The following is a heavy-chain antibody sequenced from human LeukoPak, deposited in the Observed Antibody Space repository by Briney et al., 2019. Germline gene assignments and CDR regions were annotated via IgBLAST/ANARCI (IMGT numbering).Heavy chain of an antibody. CDR3: ARSDVATSYFDY. J-gene: IGHJ4*02. CDR1: GGSFSGYY. D-gene: IGHD5-12*01. V-gene: IGHV4-34*01. CDR2: INHSGST. Sequence: SETLSLTCAVYGGSFSGYYWSWIRQPPGKGLERIREINHSGSTNYNPSLKSRVTISVDTSKNQFSLKLSSVTAADTAVYYCARSDVATSYFDYWGQGTLVTVSS.